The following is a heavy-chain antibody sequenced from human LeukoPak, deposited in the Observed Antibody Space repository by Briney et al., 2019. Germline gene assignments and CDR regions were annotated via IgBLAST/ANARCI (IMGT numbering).Heavy chain of an antibody. Sequence: PSETLSLTCAVYGGSFSGYYWSWIRQPPGKGLEWIGEINHSGSTNYNPSLKSRVTISVDTSKNQFSLKLSSVTAADTAVYYCARAVYSSSWFPFDYWGQGTLVTVS. CDR2: INHSGST. J-gene: IGHJ4*02. V-gene: IGHV4-34*01. CDR1: GGSFSGYY. D-gene: IGHD6-13*01. CDR3: ARAVYSSSWFPFDY.